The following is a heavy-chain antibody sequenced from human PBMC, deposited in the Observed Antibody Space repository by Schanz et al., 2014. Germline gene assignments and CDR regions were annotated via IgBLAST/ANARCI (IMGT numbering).Heavy chain of an antibody. CDR1: GFIFSNSW. V-gene: IGHV3-7*04. Sequence: EVQLVESGGGLVQPGGSLRLSCAASGFIFSNSWMSWVRQAPGKGLEWVANIKQDGSEKYYVDSVKGRFTISRDNAKNSLYLQMNSLTAEDTAVYFCAKDTGYCHGGACYCFEYWGLGILVTVSS. J-gene: IGHJ4*02. CDR2: IKQDGSEK. CDR3: AKDTGYCHGGACYCFEY. D-gene: IGHD2-8*02.